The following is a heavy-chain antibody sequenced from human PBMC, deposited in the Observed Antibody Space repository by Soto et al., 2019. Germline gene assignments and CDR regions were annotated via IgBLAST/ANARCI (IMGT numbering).Heavy chain of an antibody. CDR1: GGSISSGTYY. Sequence: SETLSLTCTVSGGSISSGTYYWSWIRQHPGKGLEWIGYIYYSGSTYYNPSLKSRVTISVDTSKNQFSLKLSSVTAADTAVYYCARDWSDSSGYYAYFDYWGQGTLVTVPS. V-gene: IGHV4-31*03. CDR3: ARDWSDSSGYYAYFDY. CDR2: IYYSGST. D-gene: IGHD3-22*01. J-gene: IGHJ4*02.